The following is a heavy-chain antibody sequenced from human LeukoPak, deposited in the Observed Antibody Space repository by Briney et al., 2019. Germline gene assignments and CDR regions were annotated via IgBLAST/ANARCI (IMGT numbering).Heavy chain of an antibody. CDR2: TYYRSKWYN. CDR1: GDSVSSDSFA. V-gene: IGHV6-1*01. Sequence: SQTLSLTCAISGDSVSSDSFAWNWIRQSPSRGLEWLGRTYYRSKWYNDYAVSVKGRITFNSDTSKNQFSLQLNSVTPEDTAVYYCARDYYGSGSSDAFDIWGQGTMVTVSS. D-gene: IGHD3-10*01. J-gene: IGHJ3*02. CDR3: ARDYYGSGSSDAFDI.